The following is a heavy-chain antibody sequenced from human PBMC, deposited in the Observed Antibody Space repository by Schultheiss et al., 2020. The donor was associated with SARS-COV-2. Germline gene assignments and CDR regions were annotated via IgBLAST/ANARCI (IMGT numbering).Heavy chain of an antibody. CDR1: GFTFSSYG. D-gene: IGHD2-15*01. CDR3: ARGVVVAAVDY. V-gene: IGHV3-23*01. CDR2: ISGSGGST. J-gene: IGHJ4*02. Sequence: GGSLRLSCSASGFTFSSYGMNWVRQAPGKGLEWVSAISGSGGSTSYADSVKGRFTISRDNAKNSLYLQMNSLRAEDTAVYYCARGVVVAAVDYWGQGTLVTVSS.